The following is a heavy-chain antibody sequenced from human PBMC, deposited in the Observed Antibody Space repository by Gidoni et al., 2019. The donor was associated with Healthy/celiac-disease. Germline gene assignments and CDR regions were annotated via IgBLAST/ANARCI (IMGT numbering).Heavy chain of an antibody. V-gene: IGHV3-23*01. CDR2: ISGSGGST. CDR1: GFTFSSFA. Sequence: EVLLLESGGGLVQPGGSLRLSCAASGFTFSSFAMRWFRQAPGKGLEWVSAISGSGGSTYYADSVKGRFTISRDNSKNTLYLQMNSLRAEDTAVYYCAKTLGGEHIVVVTAIHDWYFDLWGRGTLVTVSS. J-gene: IGHJ2*01. D-gene: IGHD2-21*02. CDR3: AKTLGGEHIVVVTAIHDWYFDL.